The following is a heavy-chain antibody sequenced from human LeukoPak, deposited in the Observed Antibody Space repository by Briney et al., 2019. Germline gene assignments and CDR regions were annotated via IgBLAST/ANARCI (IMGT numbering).Heavy chain of an antibody. V-gene: IGHV4-39*07. J-gene: IGHJ4*02. CDR3: ARDPGLGSGDY. CDR1: GGSISSSSYY. D-gene: IGHD3/OR15-3a*01. Sequence: SETLSLTCTVSGGSISSSSYYWGWIRQPPGKGLEWIGSIYYSGSTYYNPSLKSRVTISVDTSKNQFSLKLSSVTAADTAVYYCARDPGLGSGDYWGQGTLVTVSS. CDR2: IYYSGST.